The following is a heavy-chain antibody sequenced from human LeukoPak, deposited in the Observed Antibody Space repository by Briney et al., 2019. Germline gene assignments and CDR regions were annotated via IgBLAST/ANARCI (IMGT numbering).Heavy chain of an antibody. D-gene: IGHD3-22*01. CDR1: GFTFSSYS. V-gene: IGHV3-21*01. J-gene: IGHJ4*02. CDR3: AREGYYYDSSGYPF. Sequence: GGSLRLSCAASGFTFSSYSMNWVRQAPGKGLEWVSSISSSSSYIYYADSVKGRFTIPRDNAKNSLYLQMNSLRAEDTAVYYCAREGYYYDSSGYPFWGQGTLVTVSS. CDR2: ISSSSSYI.